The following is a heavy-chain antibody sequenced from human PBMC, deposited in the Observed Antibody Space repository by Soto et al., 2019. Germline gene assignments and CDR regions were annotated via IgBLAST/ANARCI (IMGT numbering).Heavy chain of an antibody. D-gene: IGHD3-9*01. CDR2: IYYSGST. V-gene: IGHV4-39*01. Sequence: PSETQPITGTVAGGSNSSSSYNWGWIRQPPGKGLEWLGSIYYSGSTYYNPSLKSRVTISVDTSKNQFSLKLSSVTAADTAVYYCARTKRYDILTGYYKAMPNWGQGTLVTISS. CDR3: ARTKRYDILTGYYKAMPN. J-gene: IGHJ4*02. CDR1: GGSNSSSSYN.